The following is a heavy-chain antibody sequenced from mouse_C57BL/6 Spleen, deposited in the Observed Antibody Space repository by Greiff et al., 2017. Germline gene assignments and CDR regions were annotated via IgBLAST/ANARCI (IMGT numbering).Heavy chain of an antibody. J-gene: IGHJ4*01. V-gene: IGHV1-74*01. D-gene: IGHD2-2*01. CDR1: GYTFTSYW. CDR2: IHPSDSDT. Sequence: QVQLKQPGAELVKPGASVKVSCKASGYTFTSYWMHWVKQRPGQGLEWIGRIHPSDSDTNYNQKFKGKATLTVDKSSSTAYMQLSSLTSEDSAVYYCAIYYGYGGGYYAMDYWGQGTSVTVSS. CDR3: AIYYGYGGGYYAMDY.